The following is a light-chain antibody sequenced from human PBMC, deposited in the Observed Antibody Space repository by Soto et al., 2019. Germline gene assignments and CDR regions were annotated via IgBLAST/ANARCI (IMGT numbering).Light chain of an antibody. V-gene: IGKV3-11*01. CDR1: QSVSSY. CDR2: DAS. CDR3: QQRSNFWT. Sequence: EIVLTQSPATLSLSPGERATLSCRASQSVSSYLAWCQQKPGQAPRLLIYDASNRATGIPARFSGSGSGTDFTLTISSLEPEDFAVYYCQQRSNFWTFGQGTKVEIK. J-gene: IGKJ1*01.